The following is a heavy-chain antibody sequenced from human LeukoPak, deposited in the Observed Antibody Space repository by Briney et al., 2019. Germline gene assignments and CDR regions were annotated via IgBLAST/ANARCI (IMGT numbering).Heavy chain of an antibody. D-gene: IGHD4-23*01. CDR1: GFTFSSYS. CDR3: ARGRVDCGGNSFYYYYGMDV. Sequence: GGSLRLSCAASGFTFSSYSMNWVRQAPGKGLEWVSSISSSSSYMYYADSVKGRFTISRDNAKNSLYLQMHSLRAEDTAVYYCARGRVDCGGNSFYYYYGMDVWGQGTTVTVSS. J-gene: IGHJ6*02. CDR2: ISSSSSYM. V-gene: IGHV3-21*01.